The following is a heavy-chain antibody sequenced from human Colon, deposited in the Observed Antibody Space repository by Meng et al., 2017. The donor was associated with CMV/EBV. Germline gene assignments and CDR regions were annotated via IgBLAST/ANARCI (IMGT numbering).Heavy chain of an antibody. Sequence: GGSLRLSCAASGFTFSASWMTWVRQNPGQGLEWVANIKPDGTEKNYVDSVKGRFTIFRDNAKNSLYLQMSTLRAEDTAVYYCVKAWRMGGPLSAFDVWGQGTMVTV. J-gene: IGHJ3*01. CDR2: IKPDGTEK. D-gene: IGHD1-26*01. V-gene: IGHV3-7*01. CDR3: VKAWRMGGPLSAFDV. CDR1: GFTFSASW.